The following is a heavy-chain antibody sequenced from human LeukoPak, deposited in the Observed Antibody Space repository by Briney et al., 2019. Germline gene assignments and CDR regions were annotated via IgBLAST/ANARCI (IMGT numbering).Heavy chain of an antibody. J-gene: IGHJ3*02. CDR2: IYYSGST. V-gene: IGHV4-39*07. CDR3: ARGRMYYYDSSDYPFDI. CDR1: GGSISSSSYY. Sequence: PSETLSLTCTVSGGSISSSSYYWGWLRQPPGKGREWIGSIYYSGSTYYNPSLKSRVTISVDTSKNQFSLKLSSVTAADTAVYYCARGRMYYYDSSDYPFDIWGQGTMVTVSS. D-gene: IGHD3-22*01.